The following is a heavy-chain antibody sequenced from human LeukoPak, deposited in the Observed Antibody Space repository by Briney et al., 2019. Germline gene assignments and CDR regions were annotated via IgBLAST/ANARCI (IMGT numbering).Heavy chain of an antibody. D-gene: IGHD4-23*01. CDR1: GFTFSTYW. V-gene: IGHV3-74*01. J-gene: IGHJ4*02. Sequence: GRSLRLSCAASGFTFSTYWMHWVRQAPGKGLVWVSRIKGDGSSTSYADSVKGRFTISRDNDKNTLYLQMNSLRGEDTAVYYCVGDPDYGGYSRFDYWGQGTLVTVSS. CDR3: VGDPDYGGYSRFDY. CDR2: IKGDGSST.